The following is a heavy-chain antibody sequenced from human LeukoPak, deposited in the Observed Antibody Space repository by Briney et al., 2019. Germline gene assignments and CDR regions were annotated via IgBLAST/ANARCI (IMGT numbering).Heavy chain of an antibody. J-gene: IGHJ5*02. CDR2: IYYSGST. V-gene: IGHV4-39*07. CDR3: ARRVRIANWFDP. CDR1: GGSISSSSYY. D-gene: IGHD2-15*01. Sequence: SETLSLTCTVSGGSISSSSYYWGWIRQPPGKGLEWIGSIYYSGSTYYNPSLKSRVTISVDTSKNQFSLKLSSVTAADTAVFYCARRVRIANWFDPWGQGTLVTVSS.